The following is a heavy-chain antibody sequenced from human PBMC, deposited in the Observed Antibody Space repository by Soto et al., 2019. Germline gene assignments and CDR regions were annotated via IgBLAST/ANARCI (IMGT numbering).Heavy chain of an antibody. J-gene: IGHJ5*02. D-gene: IGHD1-1*01. CDR1: GFTFSSYS. CDR3: AGDDAPSNSAWNDDLNWFDP. CDR2: ISSSSSYI. V-gene: IGHV3-21*01. Sequence: GGSLRLSCAASGFTFSSYSMNWVRQAPGKGLEWVSSISSSSSYIYYADSVKGRFTISRDNAKNSLYLQMNSLRAEDTAAYYCAGDDAPSNSAWNDDLNWFDPWGQGTLVTVSS.